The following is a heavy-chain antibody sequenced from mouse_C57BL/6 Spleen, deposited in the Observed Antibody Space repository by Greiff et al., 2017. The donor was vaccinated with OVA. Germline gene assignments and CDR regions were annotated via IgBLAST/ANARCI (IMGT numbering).Heavy chain of an antibody. CDR1: GYTFTSYW. D-gene: IGHD1-1*01. Sequence: QVQLQQPGAELVRPGSSVKLSCKASGYTFTSYWMDWVKQRPGQGLEWIGNIYPSDSETHYNQKFKDKATLHVDKSSSTAYMQLSSLTSEDSAVYYCARSDYYGSSYRAWFAYWGQGTLVTVSA. J-gene: IGHJ3*01. CDR3: ARSDYYGSSYRAWFAY. V-gene: IGHV1-61*01. CDR2: IYPSDSET.